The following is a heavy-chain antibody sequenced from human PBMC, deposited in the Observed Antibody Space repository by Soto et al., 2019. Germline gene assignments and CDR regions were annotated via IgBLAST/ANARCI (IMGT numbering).Heavy chain of an antibody. CDR2: IIPIFGTA. D-gene: IGHD6-19*01. CDR3: ARDLRGSPVAGILVQTTRGFDP. J-gene: IGHJ5*02. Sequence: GASVKVSCKASGGTFSSYAISWVRQAPGQGLEWMGGIIPIFGTANYAQKFQGRVTITADESTSTAYMELSSLRSEDTAVYYCARDLRGSPVAGILVQTTRGFDPWGQGTLVTVSS. CDR1: GGTFSSYA. V-gene: IGHV1-69*13.